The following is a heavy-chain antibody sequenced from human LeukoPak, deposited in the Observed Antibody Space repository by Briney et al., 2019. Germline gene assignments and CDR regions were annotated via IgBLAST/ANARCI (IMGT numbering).Heavy chain of an antibody. D-gene: IGHD6-13*01. V-gene: IGHV4-61*02. CDR2: IYTSGST. Sequence: PSETLSLTCTVSGGSISSGSYYWSWIRQPAGKGLEWIGRIYTSGSTNYNPSLKSRVTISVDTSKNQFSLKLSSVTAADTAVYYCARHGRIAAAGMDVWGQGTTVTVSS. CDR1: GGSISSGSYY. CDR3: ARHGRIAAAGMDV. J-gene: IGHJ6*02.